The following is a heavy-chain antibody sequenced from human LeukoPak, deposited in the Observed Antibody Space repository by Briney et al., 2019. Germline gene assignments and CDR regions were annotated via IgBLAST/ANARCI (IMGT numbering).Heavy chain of an antibody. CDR2: IIPIFGTA. J-gene: IGHJ4*02. Sequence: SVKVSCKASGGTFSSYAISWVRQAPGQGLGWMGGIIPIFGTANYAQKFQGRVTITADESTSTAYMELSSLRSEDTAVYYCARDQAPWDFWSGYRLDYWGQGTLVTVSS. CDR3: ARDQAPWDFWSGYRLDY. D-gene: IGHD3-3*01. V-gene: IGHV1-69*13. CDR1: GGTFSSYA.